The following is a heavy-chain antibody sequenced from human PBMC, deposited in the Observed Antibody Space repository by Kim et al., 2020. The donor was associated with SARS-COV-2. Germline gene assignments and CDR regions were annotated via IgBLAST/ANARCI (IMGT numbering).Heavy chain of an antibody. V-gene: IGHV3-11*05. CDR2: ISSSSSYT. D-gene: IGHD6-19*01. CDR1: GFTFSDYY. Sequence: GGSLRLSCAASGFTFSDYYMSWIRQAPGKGLEWVSYISSSSSYTNYADSVKGRFTISRDNAKNSLYLQMNSLRAEDTAVYYCARDGPSGPAAGIPSSGWTSKGYSYGMDVWGQGTTVTVSS. CDR3: ARDGPSGPAAGIPSSGWTSKGYSYGMDV. J-gene: IGHJ6*02.